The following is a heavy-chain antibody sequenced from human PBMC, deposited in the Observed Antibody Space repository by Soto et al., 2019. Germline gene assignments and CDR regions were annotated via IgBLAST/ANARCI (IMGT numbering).Heavy chain of an antibody. V-gene: IGHV4-31*03. D-gene: IGHD3-22*01. J-gene: IGHJ5*02. CDR3: ARARGVSMIVGAPST. CDR1: GGSISSGGYY. CDR2: IYYTGST. Sequence: QVQLQESGPGLVKPSQTLSLTCTVSGGSISSGGYYWSWIRQHPGKGLEWIGYIYYTGSTYYNPSVTSRVILSLGTSKNQFSLNLSAVSAAATAMQYCARARGVSMIVGAPSTWGQGTLVTVSS.